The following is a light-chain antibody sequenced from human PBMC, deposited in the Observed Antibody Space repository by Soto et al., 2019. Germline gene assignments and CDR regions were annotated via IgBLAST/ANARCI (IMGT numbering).Light chain of an antibody. CDR2: AAS. J-gene: IGKJ1*01. V-gene: IGKV1-39*01. CDR3: QQGYSNPWT. CDR1: QSVNTY. Sequence: DIQMTQSPSSLSASVGDRVTITCRASQSVNTYLHWYQQKAGQAPKLLIYAASNLQSGVPSRFSGRGSGTDFTLTVESLQPEDFATYYCQQGYSNPWTFGQGTKADI.